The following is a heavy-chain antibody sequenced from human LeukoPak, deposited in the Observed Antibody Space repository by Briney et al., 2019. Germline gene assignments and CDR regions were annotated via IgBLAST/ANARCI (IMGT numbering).Heavy chain of an antibody. D-gene: IGHD3-3*01. CDR1: GGSISSYY. J-gene: IGHJ5*02. V-gene: IGHV4-59*08. Sequence: SETLSLTCTVSGGSISSYYWSWIRQPPGKGLEWIGYIYYSGSTYYNPSLKSRVTISVDTSKNQFSLKLSSVTAADTAVYYCARGRFDFGDFWSGLNWFDPWGQGTLVTVSS. CDR3: ARGRFDFGDFWSGLNWFDP. CDR2: IYYSGST.